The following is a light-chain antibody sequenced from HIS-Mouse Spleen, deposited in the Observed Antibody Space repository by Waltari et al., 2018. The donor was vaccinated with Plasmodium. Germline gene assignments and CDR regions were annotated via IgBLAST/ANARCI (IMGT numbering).Light chain of an antibody. CDR2: AAS. CDR1: QGISSY. Sequence: DIQLTQSQSFLSASVGDRVTITCRASQGISSYLAWYQQKPGKAPKLLNYAASTLQSGVPSSFSGSGSGTEFTLTISSLQPEDFATYYCQQLNSYPLTFGGGTKVEIK. CDR3: QQLNSYPLT. J-gene: IGKJ4*01. V-gene: IGKV1-9*01.